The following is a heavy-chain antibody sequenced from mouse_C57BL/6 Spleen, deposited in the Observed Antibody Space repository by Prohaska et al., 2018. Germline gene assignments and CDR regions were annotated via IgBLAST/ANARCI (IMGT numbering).Heavy chain of an antibody. V-gene: IGHV1-69*01. Sequence: QVQLPQPGAELVMPGASVQLSCKASGYTFTSYWMHWVKQRPGQGLEWIEEIDPSDSYTNYNQKFKGKATLTVDKSSSTAYMQLSSLTSEDSAVYYWARVRYSDAMDYWGQGTSVTVSS. CDR1: GYTFTSYW. D-gene: IGHD2-14*01. CDR2: IDPSDSYT. CDR3: ARVRYSDAMDY. J-gene: IGHJ4*01.